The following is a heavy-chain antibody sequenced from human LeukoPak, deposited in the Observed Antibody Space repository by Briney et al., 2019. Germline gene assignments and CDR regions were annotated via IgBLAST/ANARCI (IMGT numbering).Heavy chain of an antibody. V-gene: IGHV1-69*05. CDR3: ARQRITIFGVVAILDY. CDR1: RGTFSSYA. Sequence: GASVTVSCKASRGTFSSYAISWVRQAPGQGLEWMGGIIPIFGTANYAQKFQGRVTITTDESTSTAYMELSSLRSEDTAVYYCARQRITIFGVVAILDYWGQGTLVTVSS. CDR2: IIPIFGTA. J-gene: IGHJ4*02. D-gene: IGHD3-3*01.